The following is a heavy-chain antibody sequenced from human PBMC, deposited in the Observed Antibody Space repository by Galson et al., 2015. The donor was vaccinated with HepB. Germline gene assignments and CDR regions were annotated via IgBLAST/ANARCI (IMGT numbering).Heavy chain of an antibody. CDR1: GFAFSTYA. CDR3: TTDLRRGSEY. V-gene: IGHV3-23*01. Sequence: SLRLSCAASGFAFSTYAMSWVRQAPGKGLEWVSGINNFKDGGGADHADSAKGRFTVSRDDSRNTLYLQINSLTAEVTAVYYGTTDLRRGSEYWGQGTLVTVSS. J-gene: IGHJ4*02. CDR2: INNFKDGGGA. D-gene: IGHD1-14*01.